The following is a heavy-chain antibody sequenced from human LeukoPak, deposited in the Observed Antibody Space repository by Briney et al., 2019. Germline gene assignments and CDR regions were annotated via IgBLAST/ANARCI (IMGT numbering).Heavy chain of an antibody. J-gene: IGHJ6*03. V-gene: IGHV1-69*05. Sequence: SVKVSCKASGGTFSSYAISWVRQAPGQGLEWMGGIIPIFGTANYAQKFQGRVTITTDESTSTAYMELSSLRSEDTAVYYCARGPLPAASLYYYYYMDVWGKGTTVTVSS. CDR2: IIPIFGTA. CDR1: GGTFSSYA. D-gene: IGHD2-2*01. CDR3: ARGPLPAASLYYYYYMDV.